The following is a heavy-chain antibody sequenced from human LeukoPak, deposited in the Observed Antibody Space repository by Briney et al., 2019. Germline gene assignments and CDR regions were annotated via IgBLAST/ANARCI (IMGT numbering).Heavy chain of an antibody. CDR1: GGSFSGYY. V-gene: IGHV4-34*01. Sequence: SETLSLTCAVYGGSFSGYYWSWIRQPPGKGLEWIGEINHSGSTNYNPSLKGRVTISVDTSKNQFSLKLSSVTAADTAVYYCARLDYWGQGTLVTVSS. CDR2: INHSGST. J-gene: IGHJ4*02. CDR3: ARLDY.